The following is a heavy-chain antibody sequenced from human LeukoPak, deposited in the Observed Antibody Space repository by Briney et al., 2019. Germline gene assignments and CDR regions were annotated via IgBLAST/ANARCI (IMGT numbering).Heavy chain of an antibody. Sequence: GSSVKVSCKASGGTFSSYAISWARQAPGQGLEWMGGIIPIFGTANYAQKFQGRVTITADESTSTAYMELSSLRSEDTAVYYCARHGAAAVLLFDYWGQGTLVTVSS. D-gene: IGHD6-13*01. V-gene: IGHV1-69*01. J-gene: IGHJ4*02. CDR2: IIPIFGTA. CDR1: GGTFSSYA. CDR3: ARHGAAAVLLFDY.